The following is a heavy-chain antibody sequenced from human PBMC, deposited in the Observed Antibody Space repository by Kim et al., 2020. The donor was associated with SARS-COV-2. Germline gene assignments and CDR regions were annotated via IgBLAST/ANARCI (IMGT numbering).Heavy chain of an antibody. CDR3: ARGPTTMGVDY. D-gene: IGHD3-10*01. CDR2: I. V-gene: IGHV3-21*01. J-gene: IGHJ4*02. Sequence: IYYADSVKGRFTISRDNAKNSLYLQMNSLRAEDTAVYYCARGPTTMGVDYWGQGTLVTVSS.